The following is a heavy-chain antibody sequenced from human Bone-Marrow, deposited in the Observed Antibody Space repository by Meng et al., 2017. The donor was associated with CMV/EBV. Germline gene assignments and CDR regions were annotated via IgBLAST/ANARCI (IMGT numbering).Heavy chain of an antibody. J-gene: IGHJ3*02. D-gene: IGHD2-2*02. CDR1: GGSISSYY. CDR2: IYYSGST. V-gene: IGHV4-59*01. CDR3: ARDSKKYCSSTSCYTTDDAFDI. Sequence: SETLSLTCTVSGGSISSYYWSWIRQPPGKGLEWIGYIYYSGSTNYNPSLKSRVTISVDTSKNQFSLKLSSVTAADTAVYYCARDSKKYCSSTSCYTTDDAFDIWGQGTMVTVSS.